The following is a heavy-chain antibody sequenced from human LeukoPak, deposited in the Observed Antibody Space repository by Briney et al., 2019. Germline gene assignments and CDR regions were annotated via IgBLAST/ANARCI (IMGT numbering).Heavy chain of an antibody. Sequence: SETLSLTCAVYGGSFSGYYWSWIRQPPGKGLEWIGEINHNGSTNYNPSLKSRVTISVDTSKNQFSLKLSSVTAADTALYYCASHYYYGAGSYYNRWFDPWGQGTLVTVSS. V-gene: IGHV4-34*01. CDR3: ASHYYYGAGSYYNRWFDP. CDR2: INHNGST. D-gene: IGHD3-10*01. J-gene: IGHJ5*02. CDR1: GGSFSGYY.